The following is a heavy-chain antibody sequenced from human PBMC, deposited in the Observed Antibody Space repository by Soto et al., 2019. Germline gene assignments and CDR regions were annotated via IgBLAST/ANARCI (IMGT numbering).Heavy chain of an antibody. CDR1: GFTFSPYV. CDR2: ISYDGNTE. Sequence: QVQLVESGGGVVHPGRSLRLSCAASGFTFSPYVVHWVRQAPGKGLEWVAVISYDGNTEYYADSVKGRFTIARDNSEITLHLQMNILRIENTALDYCARVWTTGTTNDAFDIWGQGTMVTVSS. V-gene: IGHV3-30-3*01. J-gene: IGHJ3*02. D-gene: IGHD4-17*01. CDR3: ARVWTTGTTNDAFDI.